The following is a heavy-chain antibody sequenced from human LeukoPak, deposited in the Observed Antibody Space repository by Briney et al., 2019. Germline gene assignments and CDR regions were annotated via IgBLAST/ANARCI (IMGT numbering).Heavy chain of an antibody. J-gene: IGHJ4*02. CDR1: GGTFSGYA. D-gene: IGHD3-9*01. V-gene: IGHV1-69*06. Sequence: SVKVSCKASGGTFSGYAISWVRQAPGQGVEWRGRIIPIFGTANYARKFQGRFTNTAEKSRSRAHRGRSSLRSEDTAVYYCARDSDILSGYYIDYWGQGTLVTVSS. CDR3: ARDSDILSGYYIDY. CDR2: IIPIFGTA.